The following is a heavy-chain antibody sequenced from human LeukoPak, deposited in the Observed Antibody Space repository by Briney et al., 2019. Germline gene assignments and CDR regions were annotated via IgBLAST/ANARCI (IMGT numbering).Heavy chain of an antibody. J-gene: IGHJ5*02. CDR3: AREPDP. CDR1: GGSISGYY. Sequence: SETLSLTCTVSGGSISGYYWGWIRQPAGKGLEWIGRIYSSGDATYNPSLKSRVTMSVDTSKNQFSLRLRSVTAADTAVYYCAREPDPWGQGTQVTVSS. CDR2: IYSSGDA. V-gene: IGHV4-4*07.